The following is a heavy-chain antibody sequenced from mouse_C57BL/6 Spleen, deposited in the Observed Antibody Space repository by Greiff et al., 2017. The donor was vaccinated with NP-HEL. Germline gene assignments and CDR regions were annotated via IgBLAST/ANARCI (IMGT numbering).Heavy chain of an antibody. CDR2: INPSNGGT. D-gene: IGHD2-4*01. CDR3: ARPRYEYDEWYFDG. CDR1: GYTFTSYW. J-gene: IGHJ1*03. V-gene: IGHV1-53*01. Sequence: QVQLQQPGTELVKPGASVKLSCKASGYTFTSYWMHWVKQRPGQGLEWIGNINPSNGGTNYNEKFKSKATLTVDKSSSTAYMQLSSLTSEDSAVYYCARPRYEYDEWYFDGWGTGTTVTVSS.